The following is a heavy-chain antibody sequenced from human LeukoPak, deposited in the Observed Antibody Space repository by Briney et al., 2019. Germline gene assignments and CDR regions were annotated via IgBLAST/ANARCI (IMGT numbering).Heavy chain of an antibody. CDR3: ARGGVGPTTNWFDP. J-gene: IGHJ5*02. Sequence: PSETLSLTCAVSGGSISSSNWWSWVRQPPGKGLEWIGYIYHTGSTYYNPSLASRVTISVDRSKNQFSLRLTSVTAADTAVFYCARGGVGPTTNWFDPWGQGTLVTVSS. CDR1: GGSISSSNW. V-gene: IGHV4-4*02. D-gene: IGHD1-26*01. CDR2: IYHTGST.